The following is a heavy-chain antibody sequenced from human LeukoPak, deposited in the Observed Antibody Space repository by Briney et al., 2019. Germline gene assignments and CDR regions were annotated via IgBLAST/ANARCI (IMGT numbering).Heavy chain of an antibody. D-gene: IGHD6-13*01. Sequence: SVKVSCKASGGTFSSYAISWVRQAPGQGLEWMGGIIPIFGTANYAQKFQGRVTITADESTSTAYMELSSLRSEDTAVYYCARDLIAAAGTTWFDPWGQGTLVTVFS. V-gene: IGHV1-69*13. CDR2: IIPIFGTA. CDR3: ARDLIAAAGTTWFDP. J-gene: IGHJ5*02. CDR1: GGTFSSYA.